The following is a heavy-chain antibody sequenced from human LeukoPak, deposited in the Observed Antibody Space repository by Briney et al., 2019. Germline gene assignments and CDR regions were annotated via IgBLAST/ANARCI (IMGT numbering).Heavy chain of an antibody. V-gene: IGHV3-9*01. D-gene: IGHD5-18*01. Sequence: GGSLRLSCAASGFTFDDYAMHWVRQAPGKGLEWVSGISWNSGSIGYADSVKGRFTISRDNAKNSLYLQMNSLRAEDTAVYYCAKDSGDTSPLDYWGQGTLVTVSS. J-gene: IGHJ4*02. CDR1: GFTFDDYA. CDR3: AKDSGDTSPLDY. CDR2: ISWNSGSI.